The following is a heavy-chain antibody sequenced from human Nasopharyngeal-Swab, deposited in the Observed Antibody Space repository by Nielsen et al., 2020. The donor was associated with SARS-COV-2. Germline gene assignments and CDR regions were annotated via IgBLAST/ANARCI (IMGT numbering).Heavy chain of an antibody. Sequence: GESLKISCEASGFDFNNYGMHWVRQAPGKGLEWVAVMSYDGNNNYYADSVKGRFTISRDNSKNTLYLQMNSLRAEDTAVYFCAKDQDDYVWGSYRPNFDSWGQGTLVTVS. CDR2: MSYDGNNN. D-gene: IGHD3-16*02. CDR3: AKDQDDYVWGSYRPNFDS. J-gene: IGHJ4*02. CDR1: GFDFNNYG. V-gene: IGHV3-30*18.